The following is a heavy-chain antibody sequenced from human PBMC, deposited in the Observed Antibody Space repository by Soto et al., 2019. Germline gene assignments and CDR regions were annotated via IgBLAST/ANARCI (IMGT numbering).Heavy chain of an antibody. CDR1: GGTFSSYP. J-gene: IGHJ5*02. Sequence: QVQLVQSGAEVKKPGSSVKVSCKASGGTFSSYPISWVRQAPGQGLEWMGRIIPILNIANYAQKFQGRVTLTADKSTNTAYMELSSLRSEDTAVYYCARTMAATDSLCWFDPWGEGTLVTVSS. D-gene: IGHD2-21*02. CDR3: ARTMAATDSLCWFDP. V-gene: IGHV1-69*02. CDR2: IIPILNIA.